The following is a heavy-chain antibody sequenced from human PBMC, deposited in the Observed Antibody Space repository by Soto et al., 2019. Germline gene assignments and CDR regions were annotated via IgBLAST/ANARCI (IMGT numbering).Heavy chain of an antibody. V-gene: IGHV4-59*01. Sequence: QVQLQESGPGLVKPSETLSLTCTVSGGSISSYYWSWIRQPPGKGLEWMGYIYYSGSTNYNPSLKSRVTISVDTSKNQFCLKLSSVTAADTAVYYWARDMLRYGLWAAFDIWCQGTMVTVSS. CDR3: ARDMLRYGLWAAFDI. CDR2: IYYSGST. J-gene: IGHJ3*02. CDR1: GGSISSYY. D-gene: IGHD5-18*01.